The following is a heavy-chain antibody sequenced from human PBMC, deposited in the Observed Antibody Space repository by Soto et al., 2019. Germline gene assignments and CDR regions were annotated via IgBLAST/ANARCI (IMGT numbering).Heavy chain of an antibody. CDR3: ARAVVGWELPNGDY. CDR1: GFTFSSYS. CDR2: ISSSSSTI. V-gene: IGHV3-48*02. J-gene: IGHJ4*02. D-gene: IGHD1-26*01. Sequence: GGSLRLSCAASGFTFSSYSMNWVRQAPGKGLEWVSYISSSSSTIYYADSVKGRFTISRDNAKNSLYLQMNSLRDEDTAVYYCARAVVGWELPNGDYWGQGTLVTVSS.